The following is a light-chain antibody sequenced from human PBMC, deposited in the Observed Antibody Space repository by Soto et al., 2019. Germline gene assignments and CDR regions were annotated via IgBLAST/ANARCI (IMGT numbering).Light chain of an antibody. J-gene: IGKJ2*01. V-gene: IGKV3-11*01. CDR1: QSVSSY. CDR2: DAS. CDR3: QQRSNWPPRYT. Sequence: EIVLTQSPATLSLSPGERATLSCRASQSVSSYLAWYQQKPGQAPSLLIYDASNRATGIPARFSGSGSGTHFTLTISSLEPEDFAVYYCQQRSNWPPRYTFGQGTKLEIK.